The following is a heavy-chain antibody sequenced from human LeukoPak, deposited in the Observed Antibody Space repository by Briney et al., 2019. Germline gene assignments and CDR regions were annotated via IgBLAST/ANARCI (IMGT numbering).Heavy chain of an antibody. V-gene: IGHV4-59*01. Sequence: SETLSLTCTVSGGSLSPYYWSWIRQPPGQGLEWIGYIYYSGGTKYKPSLMSRVSMSVDTSKNQFSLKLTSVTAADTAVYYCARGPVGVDYWGQGTLVTVSS. D-gene: IGHD3-10*01. CDR3: ARGPVGVDY. J-gene: IGHJ4*02. CDR2: IYYSGGT. CDR1: GGSLSPYY.